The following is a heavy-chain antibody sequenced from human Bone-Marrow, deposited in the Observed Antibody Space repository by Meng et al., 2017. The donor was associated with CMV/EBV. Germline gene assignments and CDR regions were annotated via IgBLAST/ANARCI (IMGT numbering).Heavy chain of an antibody. V-gene: IGHV3-23*01. J-gene: IGHJ4*02. Sequence: GESLKISCAASGFTFSSYAMSWVRQAPGKGLEWVSAISGSGGSTYYADSVKGRFTISRDNSKNTLYLQMNSLRAEDTAVYYCAKDGSVVSENYFDYWGQGTLVTVSS. CDR2: ISGSGGST. CDR1: GFTFSSYA. D-gene: IGHD3-10*01. CDR3: AKDGSVVSENYFDY.